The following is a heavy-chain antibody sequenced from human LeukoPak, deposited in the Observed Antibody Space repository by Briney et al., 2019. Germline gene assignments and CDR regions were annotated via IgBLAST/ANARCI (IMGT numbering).Heavy chain of an antibody. V-gene: IGHV3-11*01. CDR3: VPWLRLGGPDY. CDR2: SSSSGSTI. D-gene: IGHD5-12*01. J-gene: IGHJ4*02. Sequence: GRSLRLSCAASGFTFSDYYTSWIRQAPGKGLDWVSYSSSSGSTIYYADSVKGRFTISRDNAKNSLYLQMNSLRAEDTAVYYCVPWLRLGGPDYWGQGTLVTVSS. CDR1: GFTFSDYY.